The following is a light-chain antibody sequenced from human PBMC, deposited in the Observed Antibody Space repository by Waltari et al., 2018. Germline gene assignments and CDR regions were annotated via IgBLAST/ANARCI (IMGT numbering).Light chain of an antibody. CDR3: QQSYSIPQT. V-gene: IGKV1-39*01. J-gene: IGKJ1*01. CDR2: AAS. CDR1: QSISTY. Sequence: DIQMTQSPSSLSAFVGDRVTITCRASQSISTYLNWYQQKPGKAPNLLIYAASSLQSGVPSRFSGSGSGTDFTLTISSLQLEDVATYYCQQSYSIPQTFGQGTKVEIK.